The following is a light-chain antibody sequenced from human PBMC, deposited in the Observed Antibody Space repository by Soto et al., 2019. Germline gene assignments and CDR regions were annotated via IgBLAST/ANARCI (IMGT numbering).Light chain of an antibody. CDR3: QQCDSSLFT. CDR2: AAS. V-gene: IGKV3-20*01. Sequence: DIVLTQSPGTLSLSPGERATISCRASQSISSSYLAWYQQKPGQPPRLLIYAASSRATGIPDRFSGSGSGTDFTLTISRLEPEDFAAYYCQQCDSSLFTFGGGTKVEIK. CDR1: QSISSSY. J-gene: IGKJ4*01.